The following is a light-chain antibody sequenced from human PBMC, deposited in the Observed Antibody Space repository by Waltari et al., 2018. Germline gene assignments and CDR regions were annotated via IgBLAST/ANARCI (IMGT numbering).Light chain of an antibody. CDR1: PGQVISNYY. V-gene: IGLV7-43*01. CDR2: DTN. J-gene: IGLJ3*02. Sequence: QTVVTQEPSLTVSPGGTVTLTCASTPGQVISNYYPNWFQQKPGQAPRALIYDTNKKQPGTPARVSGALLGGKAALTLSGAQPEDEAEYYCVLYRGDAQWVFGGGTKLTVL. CDR3: VLYRGDAQWV.